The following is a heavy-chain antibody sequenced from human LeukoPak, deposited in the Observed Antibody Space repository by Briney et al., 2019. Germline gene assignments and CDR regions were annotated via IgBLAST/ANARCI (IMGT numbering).Heavy chain of an antibody. CDR3: ARVDTAMVTVDY. CDR2: IRYDGSNK. J-gene: IGHJ4*02. D-gene: IGHD5-18*01. V-gene: IGHV3-30*02. CDR1: GFTFSSYG. Sequence: PGGSLRLSCAASGFTFSSYGMHWVRQAPGKGLEWVAFIRYDGSNKYYADSVKGRFTISRDNSKNTLYLQMNSLRAEDTAVYYCARVDTAMVTVDYWGQGTLVTVSS.